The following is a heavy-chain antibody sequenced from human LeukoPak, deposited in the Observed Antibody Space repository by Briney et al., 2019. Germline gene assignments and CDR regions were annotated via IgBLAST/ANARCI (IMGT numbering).Heavy chain of an antibody. CDR3: ARRSGYYWDAFDV. J-gene: IGHJ3*01. CDR2: ISYDGSNK. D-gene: IGHD3-22*01. CDR1: GFTFSSYA. V-gene: IGHV3-30-3*01. Sequence: PGRSLRLSCAASGFTFSSYAMHWVRQAPGKGLEWVAVISYDGSNKYYADSVKGRFIISRDNANNLLHLQMNNLRADDTAVYYCARRSGYYWDAFDVWGQGTMVTVSS.